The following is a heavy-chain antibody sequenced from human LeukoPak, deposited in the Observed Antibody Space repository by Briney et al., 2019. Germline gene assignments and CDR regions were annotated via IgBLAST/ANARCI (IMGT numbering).Heavy chain of an antibody. J-gene: IGHJ3*02. CDR1: GVSISLSFYY. CDR3: ARAFRITIFGVPLGGVAFDI. CDR2: VYYSGTT. Sequence: SETLSLTCSVSGVSISLSFYYWGWIRQPPGKALEWIGSVYYSGTTSYNPSLKSRVTISVDMSKNHFSLRLRSVTAADTAMYYCARAFRITIFGVPLGGVAFDIWGQGTMVTVSS. V-gene: IGHV4-39*07. D-gene: IGHD3-3*01.